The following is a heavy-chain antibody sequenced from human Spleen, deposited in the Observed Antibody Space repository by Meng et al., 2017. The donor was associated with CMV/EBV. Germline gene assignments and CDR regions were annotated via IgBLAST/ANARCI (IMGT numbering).Heavy chain of an antibody. CDR2: IKYNGIT. CDR1: SFTDYF. Sequence: SFTDYFWIWVRQPPGKGLEWMGEIKYNGITNFNPSLKSRVTLSVDTSNNEFSLQLTSVTATDTAVYYCARGRMYTDFWSGYSRFDPWGQGALVTVSS. CDR3: ARGRMYTDFWSGYSRFDP. J-gene: IGHJ5*02. V-gene: IGHV4-34*01. D-gene: IGHD3-3*01.